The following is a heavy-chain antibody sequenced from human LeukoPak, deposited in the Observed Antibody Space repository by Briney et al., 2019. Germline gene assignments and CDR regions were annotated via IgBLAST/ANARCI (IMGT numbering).Heavy chain of an antibody. CDR1: GFTFSSYE. V-gene: IGHV3-48*03. CDR3: ATYSGAHHKTFDF. J-gene: IGHJ4*02. D-gene: IGHD1-26*01. CDR2: ISSSGSTI. Sequence: GGSLRLSCAASGFTFSSYEMNWVRQAPGKGLEWVSYISSSGSTIYYADSVEGRFTISRDNAKNSLYLQMISLRVDDTAMYYCATYSGAHHKTFDFWGQGTLVTVSS.